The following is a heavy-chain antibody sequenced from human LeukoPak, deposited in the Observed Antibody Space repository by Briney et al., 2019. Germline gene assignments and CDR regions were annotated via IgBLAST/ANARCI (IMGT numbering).Heavy chain of an antibody. D-gene: IGHD2-8*02. CDR3: ARQNTGQLDY. Sequence: ASVKVSCKASGYTFTDYYMHWVRQAPGQGLGWMGWINAKSGDTKYAQEFQARVTMTRDTSITTTYMEVSRLSSDDTAVYYCARQNTGQLDYWGQGTLVTVSS. CDR1: GYTFTDYY. CDR2: INAKSGDT. J-gene: IGHJ4*02. V-gene: IGHV1-2*02.